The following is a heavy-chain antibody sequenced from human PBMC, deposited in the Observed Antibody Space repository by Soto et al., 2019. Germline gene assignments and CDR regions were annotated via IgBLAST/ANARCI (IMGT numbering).Heavy chain of an antibody. D-gene: IGHD1-1*01. J-gene: IGHJ4*02. V-gene: IGHV3-23*01. Sequence: PGGALRLSCAASGFTFSSNSMSWVRQAPGGGLEWVSAISDSAERIVYVDSMKGRFTISRDNSKNKLFLQMDSLRAEDTALYYCVILAVGKFDYWGQGNLVTVSS. CDR2: ISDSAERI. CDR3: VILAVGKFDY. CDR1: GFTFSSNS.